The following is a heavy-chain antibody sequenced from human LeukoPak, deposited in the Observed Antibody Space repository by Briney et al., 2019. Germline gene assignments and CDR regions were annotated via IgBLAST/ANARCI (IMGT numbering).Heavy chain of an antibody. D-gene: IGHD6-6*01. CDR1: GYTFTGYY. J-gene: IGHJ4*02. CDR3: ASWMEYRSSGQNAPFDY. Sequence: ASVKVSCXASGYTFTGYYMHWVRQAPGQGLEWMGWINPNSGGTNYAQKFQGRVTMTRDTSISTAYMELSRLRSDDTAVYYCASWMEYRSSGQNAPFDYWGQGTLVTVSS. CDR2: INPNSGGT. V-gene: IGHV1-2*02.